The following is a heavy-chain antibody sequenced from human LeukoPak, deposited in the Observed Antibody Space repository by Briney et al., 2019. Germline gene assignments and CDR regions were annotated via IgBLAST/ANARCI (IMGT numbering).Heavy chain of an antibody. V-gene: IGHV3-48*01. D-gene: IGHD3-3*01. CDR2: ISSSGISI. J-gene: IGHJ5*02. CDR3: TRDGASGTNWFDP. Sequence: GGSLRLSCAASGFTFSSYSINWVRQAPGKGLEWVSYISSSGISIYYADSVKGRFTVSRDNARYSLHLQINSLRGEDTAVYYCTRDGASGTNWFDPWGQGTLVTVSS. CDR1: GFTFSSYS.